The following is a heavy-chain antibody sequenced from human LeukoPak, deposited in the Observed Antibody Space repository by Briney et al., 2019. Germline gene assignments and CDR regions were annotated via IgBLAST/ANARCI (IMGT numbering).Heavy chain of an antibody. CDR1: GYRFTSYW. CDR2: IDPSDSDT. J-gene: IGHJ5*02. D-gene: IGHD2-21*02. CDR3: ARRGMSDPYNWFDP. Sequence: GESLRISCKGSGYRFTSYWISWVRQMPGKGLEWMGRIDPSDSDTRYSPSFQGQVTISADKSISTAYLQWSSPKASDTAMYYCARRGMSDPYNWFDPWGQGTLVTVSS. V-gene: IGHV5-10-1*04.